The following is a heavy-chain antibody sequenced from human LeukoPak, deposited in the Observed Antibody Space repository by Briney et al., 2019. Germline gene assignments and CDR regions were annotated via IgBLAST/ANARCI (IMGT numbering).Heavy chain of an antibody. CDR1: GYTLTNYN. CDR3: AREFGHCYGDNCFYFFDT. D-gene: IGHD4-23*01. Sequence: ASVKVSCKASGYTLTNYNISWVRQAPGQGLEWMGWINTYKGDTLYAQKLQGRVTMTADTSTNAAYMELRSLRFDDTAVYYCAREFGHCYGDNCFYFFDTWGQGFRVTVSS. V-gene: IGHV1-18*01. CDR2: INTYKGDT. J-gene: IGHJ4*02.